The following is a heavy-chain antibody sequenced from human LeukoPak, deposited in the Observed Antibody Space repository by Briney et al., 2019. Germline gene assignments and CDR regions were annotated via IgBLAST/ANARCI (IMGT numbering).Heavy chain of an antibody. Sequence: GGSLRLSCAASGFTFSSYAMSWVRQAPGKGLEWVSAISGSGGSTYYADSVKGRFTISRDNSKNTLYLQMNSLRAVDTAVYYCARDIGLRKAATPGWFDPWGQGALVTVSS. V-gene: IGHV3-23*01. CDR2: ISGSGGST. J-gene: IGHJ5*02. CDR1: GFTFSSYA. D-gene: IGHD2-15*01. CDR3: ARDIGLRKAATPGWFDP.